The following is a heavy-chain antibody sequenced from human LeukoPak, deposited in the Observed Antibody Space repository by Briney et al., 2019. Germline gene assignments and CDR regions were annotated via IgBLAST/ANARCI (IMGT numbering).Heavy chain of an antibody. CDR3: ARGTPYYDILTGYGD. Sequence: SETLSLTCAVYGGSFSGYYWSWIRQPPGKGLEWIGEINHSGSTNYNPSLKSRVTISVDTSKNQFSLKLSSVTAADTAVYYCARGTPYYDILTGYGDWGQGTLVTVSS. V-gene: IGHV4-34*01. J-gene: IGHJ4*02. CDR2: INHSGST. D-gene: IGHD3-9*01. CDR1: GGSFSGYY.